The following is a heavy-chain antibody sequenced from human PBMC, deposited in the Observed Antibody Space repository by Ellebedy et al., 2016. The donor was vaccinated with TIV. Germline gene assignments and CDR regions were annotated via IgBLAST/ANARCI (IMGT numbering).Heavy chain of an antibody. CDR2: ISWNSGSI. V-gene: IGHV3-9*01. CDR3: ASPPIFGVVH. D-gene: IGHD3-3*01. CDR1: GFTFDDYA. J-gene: IGHJ4*02. Sequence: GGSLRLXXAASGFTFDDYAMHWVRQAPGKGLEWVSGISWNSGSIGYADSVKGRFTISRDNAKNSLYLQMNSLRAEDTAVYYCASPPIFGVVHWGQGTLVTVSS.